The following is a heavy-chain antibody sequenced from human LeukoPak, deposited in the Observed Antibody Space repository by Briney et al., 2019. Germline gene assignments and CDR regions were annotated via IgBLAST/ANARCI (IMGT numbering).Heavy chain of an antibody. CDR2: INPHSGGT. CDR1: GYTFTGYY. V-gene: IGHV1-2*02. Sequence: ASVKVSCKASGYTFTGYYMHWVRQAPGQGLEWMGWINPHSGGTNYAQKFQGRVTMTRDTSISTAYMELSRLRSDDTAVYYCAGQYCSSTSCQSLFDYWGQGTLVTVSS. CDR3: AGQYCSSTSCQSLFDY. D-gene: IGHD2-2*01. J-gene: IGHJ4*02.